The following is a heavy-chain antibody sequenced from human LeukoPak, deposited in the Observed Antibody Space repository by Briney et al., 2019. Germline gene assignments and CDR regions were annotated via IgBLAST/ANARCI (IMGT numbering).Heavy chain of an antibody. CDR2: IYYSGST. V-gene: IGHV4-59*01. CDR1: GGSNSSYY. CDR3: ASHRDAFDI. J-gene: IGHJ3*02. Sequence: SETQALTCTVCGGSNSSYYLSGILQPPGKGLEWIGYIYYSGSTNYNPSLKSRVTISVDTSKNQFSLKLSSVTAADTAVYYCASHRDAFDIWGQGTMVTVSS.